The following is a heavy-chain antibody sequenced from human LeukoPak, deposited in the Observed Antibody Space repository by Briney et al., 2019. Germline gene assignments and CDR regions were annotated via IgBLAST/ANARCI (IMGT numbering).Heavy chain of an antibody. J-gene: IGHJ5*02. V-gene: IGHV4-39*07. Sequence: SETLSLTCTVSGGSISSSSYYWGWIRQPPGKGLEWIGSIYYSGSTYYNPSLKSRVTISVDTSKNQFSLKLSSVTAADTAVYYCASRGPYDILTGYYKRAENWFDPWGQGTLVTVSS. CDR3: ASRGPYDILTGYYKRAENWFDP. D-gene: IGHD3-9*01. CDR1: GGSISSSSYY. CDR2: IYYSGST.